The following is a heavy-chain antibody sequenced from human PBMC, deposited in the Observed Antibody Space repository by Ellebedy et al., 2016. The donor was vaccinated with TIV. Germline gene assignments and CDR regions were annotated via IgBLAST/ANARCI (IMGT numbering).Heavy chain of an antibody. Sequence: ASVKVSCXASGYTFTGYYIYWVRQAPGQGFECMGWINPNSGGTNYAQKLQDRVTMTRDTSISTVYMELSRLKSDDTAIYYCVREDYGDYEPYWGQGTLVTVSS. CDR3: VREDYGDYEPY. V-gene: IGHV1-2*02. CDR2: INPNSGGT. D-gene: IGHD4-17*01. CDR1: GYTFTGYY. J-gene: IGHJ4*02.